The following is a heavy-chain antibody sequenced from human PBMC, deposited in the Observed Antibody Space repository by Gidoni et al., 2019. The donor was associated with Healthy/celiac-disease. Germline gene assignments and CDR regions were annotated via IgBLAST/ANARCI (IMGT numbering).Heavy chain of an antibody. J-gene: IGHJ5*02. D-gene: IGHD3-16*01. CDR3: ARSWGGAALNWFDP. CDR2: IYYSGST. Sequence: QLQLQESGPGLVKPSETLSLTCTVSGGSISSSSYYWGWIRQPPGKGLEWIGSIYYSGSTYYNPSLKSRVTISVDTSKNQFSLKLSSVTAADTAVYYCARSWGGAALNWFDPWGQGTLVTVSS. V-gene: IGHV4-39*01. CDR1: GGSISSSSYY.